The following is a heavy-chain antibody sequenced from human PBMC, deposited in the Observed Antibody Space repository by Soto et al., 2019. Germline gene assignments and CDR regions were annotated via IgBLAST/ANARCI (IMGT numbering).Heavy chain of an antibody. Sequence: ASVKVSCKVSGYTLTELSMHWVRQAPGKGLEWMGGFDPEDGETIYAQKFQGRVTMTEDTSTDTAYMELSSLRSEDTAVYYCATAPKTEIWNPIRGSYSLFDYWGQGTLVTVSS. CDR3: ATAPKTEIWNPIRGSYSLFDY. D-gene: IGHD1-26*01. J-gene: IGHJ4*02. V-gene: IGHV1-24*01. CDR1: GYTLTELS. CDR2: FDPEDGET.